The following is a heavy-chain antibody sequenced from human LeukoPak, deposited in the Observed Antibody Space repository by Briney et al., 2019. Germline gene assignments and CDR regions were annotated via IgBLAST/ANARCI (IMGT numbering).Heavy chain of an antibody. J-gene: IGHJ3*02. D-gene: IGHD3-22*01. CDR3: ARKLGYYYDSSGSIHAFDI. CDR2: IYYTGST. Sequence: SETLSLTCTVSGGSISSYYWSWIRQPPGKGLEWIGYIYYTGSTNYSPSLKSRVTISLDTSKNHFSLKLSSVTAADTAVYYCARKLGYYYDSSGSIHAFDIWGQGTMVTVSS. CDR1: GGSISSYY. V-gene: IGHV4-59*01.